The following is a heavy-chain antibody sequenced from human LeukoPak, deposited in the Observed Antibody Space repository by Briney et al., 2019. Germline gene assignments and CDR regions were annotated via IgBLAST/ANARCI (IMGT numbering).Heavy chain of an antibody. J-gene: IGHJ5*02. V-gene: IGHV4-34*01. CDR2: INHSGST. Sequence: SETLSLTCAVYGGSFSGYYWSWIRQPPGKGLEWIGEINHSGSTNYNPSLRSRVTISLDTSKNQVSPELTSVTAADTAVYYCARQFDPWGQGTLVTVSS. CDR3: ARQFDP. CDR1: GGSFSGYY.